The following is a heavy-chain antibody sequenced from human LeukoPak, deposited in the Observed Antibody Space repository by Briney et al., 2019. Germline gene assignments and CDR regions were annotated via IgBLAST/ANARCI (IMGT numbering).Heavy chain of an antibody. CDR2: IYTSGST. J-gene: IGHJ5*02. D-gene: IGHD1-26*01. V-gene: IGHV4-4*09. CDR3: ARHGSYYSYSWFDP. Sequence: SETLSLTCTVSGGSISSYHWSWIRQPPGKGLEWIGYIYTSGSTNYNPSLKSRVTISVDTSKNQFSLKLSSVTAADTAVYYCARHGSYYSYSWFDPWGQGTLVTVSS. CDR1: GGSISSYH.